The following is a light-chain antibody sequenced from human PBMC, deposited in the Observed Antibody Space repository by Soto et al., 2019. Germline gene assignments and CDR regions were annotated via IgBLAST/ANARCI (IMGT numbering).Light chain of an antibody. Sequence: QSALTQPASVSGSAGQSITISCSGTIRDVGAYNLVSWYQQHPGTAPKLIIYEVSNRPSGISSRFSGSRSGNTASLTISGLQAEDEGDYYCSAYTGRSTLVFGGGTQLTVL. CDR1: IRDVGAYNL. J-gene: IGLJ3*02. CDR3: SAYTGRSTLV. V-gene: IGLV2-14*01. CDR2: EVS.